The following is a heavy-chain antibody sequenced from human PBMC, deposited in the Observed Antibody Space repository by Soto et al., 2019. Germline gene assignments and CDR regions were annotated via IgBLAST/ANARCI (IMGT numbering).Heavy chain of an antibody. CDR3: ARGVLA. J-gene: IGHJ5*02. CDR2: ISPSGRP. D-gene: IGHD2-8*01. Sequence: QVQLRESGSRLVRPSQTLSLTCSVSGGSVNSGGYSWSWIRQPPGKGLEWIGFISPSGRPAYNPSLKSRVTISVDRSNNQISLELSSVTAADTAVYYCARGVLAWGPGTLVTVSS. CDR1: GGSVNSGGYS. V-gene: IGHV4-30-2*01.